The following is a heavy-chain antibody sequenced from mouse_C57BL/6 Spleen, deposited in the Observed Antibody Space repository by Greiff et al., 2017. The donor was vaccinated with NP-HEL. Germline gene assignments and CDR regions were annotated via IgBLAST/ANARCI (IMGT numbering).Heavy chain of an antibody. J-gene: IGHJ4*01. CDR2: IWRGGST. Sequence: QVQLQQSGPGLVQPSQSLSITCTVSGFSLTSYGVHWVRQPPGKGLEWLGVIWRGGSTDDNAAFISSLSISKDNAKCQVVFKMNSLQADDTAIYYCAKLSYSNSYAMDYWGQGTSVTVSS. CDR3: AKLSYSNSYAMDY. V-gene: IGHV2-4*01. D-gene: IGHD2-5*01. CDR1: GFSLTSYG.